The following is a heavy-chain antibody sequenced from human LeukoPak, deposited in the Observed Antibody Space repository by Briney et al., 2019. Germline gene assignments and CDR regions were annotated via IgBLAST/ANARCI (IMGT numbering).Heavy chain of an antibody. CDR1: GGSISSSNW. CDR3: ATCGYSYGCQFDY. V-gene: IGHV4-4*02. Sequence: SETLSLTCAVSGGSISSSNWWSWVRQPPGKGLEWIGEIYHSGSTNYNPSLKSRVTISVDKSKNQFSLKLSSVTAADTAVYYRATCGYSYGCQFDYRGQGTLVTVSS. D-gene: IGHD5-18*01. CDR2: IYHSGST. J-gene: IGHJ4*02.